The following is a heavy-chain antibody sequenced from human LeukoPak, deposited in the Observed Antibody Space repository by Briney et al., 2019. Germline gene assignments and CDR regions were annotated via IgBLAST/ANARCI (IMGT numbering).Heavy chain of an antibody. J-gene: IGHJ3*02. CDR2: ISYDGSDK. V-gene: IGHV3-30*18. D-gene: IGHD1-1*01. CDR1: GFTFSAYA. CDR3: AKSLRGTGLDAFDI. Sequence: PGGSLRLSCAASGFTFSAYAMHWVRQAPGKGLEWVARISYDGSDKYYAGSVKGRFTISRDNSKNTLYLQMNSLRADDTAVYYCAKSLRGTGLDAFDIWGQGTMVTVSS.